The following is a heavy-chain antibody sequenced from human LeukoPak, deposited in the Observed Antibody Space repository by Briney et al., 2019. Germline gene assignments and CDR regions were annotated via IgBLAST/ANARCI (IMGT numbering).Heavy chain of an antibody. D-gene: IGHD6-13*01. CDR3: ARVYSSSWYGLGSPINWFDP. CDR2: INPNSGGT. J-gene: IGHJ5*02. Sequence: VASVKVSCKASGYTFTGYYMHWVRQAPGQGLEWMGWINPNSGGTNYAQKFQGRVTMTRDTSISTAYMELSRLRSDDTAVYYCARVYSSSWYGLGSPINWFDPWGQGTLVTVSS. V-gene: IGHV1-2*02. CDR1: GYTFTGYY.